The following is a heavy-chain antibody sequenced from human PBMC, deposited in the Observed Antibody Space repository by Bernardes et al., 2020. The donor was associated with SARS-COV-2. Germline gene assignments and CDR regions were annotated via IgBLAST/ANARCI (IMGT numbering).Heavy chain of an antibody. V-gene: IGHV1-18*01. Sequence: ASVKVSCKVSGYSFTSYGLSWVRQAPGQGLEWMGWISAFNGNTNYAQKVQDRVTLTADTSTSTVYMELRSLRSDDTAVYYCARAFENYYDRSGNYYSDAFDIWGQGTMDTVSP. CDR3: ARAFENYYDRSGNYYSDAFDI. D-gene: IGHD3-22*01. CDR2: ISAFNGNT. CDR1: GYSFTSYG. J-gene: IGHJ3*02.